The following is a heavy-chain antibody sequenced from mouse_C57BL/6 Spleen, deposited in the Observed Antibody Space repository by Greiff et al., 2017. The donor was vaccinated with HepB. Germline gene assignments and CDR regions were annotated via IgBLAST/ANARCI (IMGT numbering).Heavy chain of an antibody. CDR3: ARSTTVVADAMDY. CDR2: INPNYGTT. D-gene: IGHD1-1*01. J-gene: IGHJ4*01. CDR1: GYSFTDYN. V-gene: IGHV1-39*01. Sequence: VQLKQSGPELVKPGASVKISCKASGYSFTDYNMNWVKQSNGKSLEWIGLINPNYGTTSYNQKFKGKATLTVDQSSSTAYMQLNSLTSEDSAVYYCARSTTVVADAMDYGGQGTSVTVSS.